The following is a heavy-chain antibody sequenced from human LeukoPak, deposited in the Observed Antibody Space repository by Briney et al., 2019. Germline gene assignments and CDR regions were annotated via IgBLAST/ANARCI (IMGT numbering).Heavy chain of an antibody. D-gene: IGHD2-2*01. J-gene: IGHJ3*02. CDR2: ISGDGGST. Sequence: PGGSLRLSCAASGFTLDDYAMHWVRQAPGKGLEWVSLISGDGGSTYSADSVKGRFTISRDNSKNSLYLQMNSLRTEDTALYYCAKPHCTSTSCYAGAFDIWGQGTMVTVSS. V-gene: IGHV3-43*02. CDR1: GFTLDDYA. CDR3: AKPHCTSTSCYAGAFDI.